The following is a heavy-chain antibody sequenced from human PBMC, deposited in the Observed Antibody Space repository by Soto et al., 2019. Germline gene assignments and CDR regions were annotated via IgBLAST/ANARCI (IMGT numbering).Heavy chain of an antibody. CDR1: GFTFSSYA. J-gene: IGHJ4*02. CDR2: ISGSGGST. CDR3: AVYDGDIVVVPAAMRFDY. Sequence: EVQLLESGGGLVQPGGSLRLSCAASGFTFSSYAMSWVRQAPGKGLEWVSAISGSGGSTYYADSVKGRFTISRDNSKNTLYLQMNSLRADDTAVYYCAVYDGDIVVVPAAMRFDYWGQGTLVTVSS. D-gene: IGHD2-2*01. V-gene: IGHV3-23*01.